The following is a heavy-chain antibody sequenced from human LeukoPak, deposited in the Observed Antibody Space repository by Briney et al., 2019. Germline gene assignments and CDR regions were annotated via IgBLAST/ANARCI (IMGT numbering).Heavy chain of an antibody. CDR2: ISSGSRTM. Sequence: GGSLRLSCAASGFPFSRYSMNWVRRAPGRGLEWVSYISSGSRTMYYADSVEVRFTISRDNGKNSLYLLLNTLRADDTAVYFCVRESITGHRDFDYWGQGTLITVSS. V-gene: IGHV3-48*01. CDR3: VRESITGHRDFDY. J-gene: IGHJ4*02. CDR1: GFPFSRYS. D-gene: IGHD1-20*01.